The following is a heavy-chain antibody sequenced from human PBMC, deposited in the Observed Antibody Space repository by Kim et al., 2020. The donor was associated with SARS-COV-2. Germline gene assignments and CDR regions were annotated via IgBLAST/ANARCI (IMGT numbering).Heavy chain of an antibody. V-gene: IGHV3-7*01. Sequence: GGSLRLSCAGSGFTFNDYWMSWVRQAAGKGLEWVANMNPDGSKRYYRDSVRGRFTISRDNAKNSLYLQMNSLRADDTAVYYCATESPGGAVALSSWGQGTLVTVSS. CDR2: MNPDGSKR. J-gene: IGHJ5*02. D-gene: IGHD5-12*01. CDR1: GFTFNDYW. CDR3: ATESPGGAVALSS.